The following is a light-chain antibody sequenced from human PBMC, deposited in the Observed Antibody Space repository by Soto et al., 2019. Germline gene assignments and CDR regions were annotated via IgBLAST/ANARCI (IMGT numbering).Light chain of an antibody. CDR2: DAS. J-gene: IGKJ1*01. CDR1: PSVSSY. CDR3: QQRSNWPWT. Sequence: EIVLTQSPATLSLSPGERANLSCRASPSVSSYLAWYQQKPGQAPRLLIYDASNRATGIPARFSGSGSGTDFTLTISSLEPEDFAVYYCQQRSNWPWTFGQGTKVEIK. V-gene: IGKV3-11*01.